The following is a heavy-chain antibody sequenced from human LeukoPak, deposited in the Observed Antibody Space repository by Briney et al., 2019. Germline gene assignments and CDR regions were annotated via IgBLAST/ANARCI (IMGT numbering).Heavy chain of an antibody. J-gene: IGHJ4*02. CDR3: AKQVVAGCLDY. CDR2: ISGSGGST. CDR1: GFTFSSYA. Sequence: GGSLRLSCAASGFTFSSYAMSWVRQAPGKGLEWVSAISGSGGSTYYADSVKGRFTISRGNSKNTLYLQMNSLRAEDSAVYYCAKQVVAGCLDYWGQGTLVTVSS. V-gene: IGHV3-23*01. D-gene: IGHD6-19*01.